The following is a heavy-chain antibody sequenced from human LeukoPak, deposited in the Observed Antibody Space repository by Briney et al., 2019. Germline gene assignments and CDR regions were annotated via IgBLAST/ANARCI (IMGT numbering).Heavy chain of an antibody. V-gene: IGHV5-51*01. Sequence: GESLKISCKGSGYSFTSYWIGWVRQMPGKGLEWVGIIYPADSDTRYSPSFQGRVTISADKSISTAYLQWSSLKASDTAMYFCARLGGFDAFDIWGQGTMVTVSS. J-gene: IGHJ3*02. CDR1: GYSFTSYW. CDR2: IYPADSDT. CDR3: ARLGGFDAFDI.